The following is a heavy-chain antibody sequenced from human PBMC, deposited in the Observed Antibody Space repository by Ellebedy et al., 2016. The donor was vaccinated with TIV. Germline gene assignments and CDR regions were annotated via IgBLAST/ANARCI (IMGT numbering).Heavy chain of an antibody. V-gene: IGHV3-30-3*01. D-gene: IGHD2-21*02. CDR3: ARGGTDTSFVVVTATEPFDY. CDR1: GFTFSSFA. J-gene: IGHJ4*02. Sequence: GESLKISCTTSGFTFSSFAMHWVRQAPGKGLEWVAVIFDGANKYHADSVKGRFTISRDNSKNTLYLQMNSLRAEDTAVYYCARGGTDTSFVVVTATEPFDYWGQGTLVTVSS. CDR2: IFDGANK.